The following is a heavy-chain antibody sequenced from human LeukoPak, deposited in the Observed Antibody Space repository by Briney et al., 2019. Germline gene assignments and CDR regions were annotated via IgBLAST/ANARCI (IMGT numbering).Heavy chain of an antibody. V-gene: IGHV4-30-2*01. Sequence: SETLSLTCTVSGGSISSGGYYWSWIRQPPGKGLEWIGYIYHSGSTYYNPSLKSRVTISVDTSKNQFSLKLSSVTAADTAVYYCARTPGIAVAGTLEFDYWGQGTLVTVSS. CDR2: IYHSGST. CDR1: GGSISSGGYY. CDR3: ARTPGIAVAGTLEFDY. J-gene: IGHJ4*02. D-gene: IGHD6-19*01.